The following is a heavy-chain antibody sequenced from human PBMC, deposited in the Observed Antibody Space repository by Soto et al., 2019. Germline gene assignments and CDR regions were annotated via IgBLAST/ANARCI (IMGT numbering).Heavy chain of an antibody. Sequence: EVQLVESGGDLVQPGGSLKLSCAASGFALSRYWMHWVRQAPGKGLVWVSRIDPDGNTINYADSVRGRFTISRDNSKNTLYLEMNSLRTDDTAIYYCSSDLSGRDDYWGQGTLVTVSS. V-gene: IGHV3-74*01. CDR3: SSDLSGRDDY. CDR2: IDPDGNTI. CDR1: GFALSRYW. D-gene: IGHD6-19*01. J-gene: IGHJ4*02.